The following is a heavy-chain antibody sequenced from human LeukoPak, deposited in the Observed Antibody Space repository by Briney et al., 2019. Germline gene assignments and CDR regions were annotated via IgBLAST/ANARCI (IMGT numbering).Heavy chain of an antibody. CDR3: ARGFEGYYYYHLEV. Sequence: ASVKVSCKASGYTFTSYGISWVRQAPGQGLEWMGWISAYNGNTNYAQKLQGRVTMTTDTSTSTAYMELRSLRSDDTAVYYCARGFEGYYYYHLEVWGKGTTVTVSS. CDR1: GYTFTSYG. J-gene: IGHJ6*03. V-gene: IGHV1-18*01. D-gene: IGHD3-9*01. CDR2: ISAYNGNT.